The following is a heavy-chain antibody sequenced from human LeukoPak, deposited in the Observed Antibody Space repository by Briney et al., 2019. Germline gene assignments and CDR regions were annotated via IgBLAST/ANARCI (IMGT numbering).Heavy chain of an antibody. Sequence: ASVKVSCKASGYTFTSYGISWVRQAPGQGLEWMGWINPNSGGTNYAQKFQGRVTMTRDTSISTAYMELSRLRSDDTAVYYCARGGDSSGWPDYWGQGTLVTVSS. CDR3: ARGGDSSGWPDY. CDR2: INPNSGGT. V-gene: IGHV1-2*02. D-gene: IGHD6-19*01. J-gene: IGHJ4*02. CDR1: GYTFTSYG.